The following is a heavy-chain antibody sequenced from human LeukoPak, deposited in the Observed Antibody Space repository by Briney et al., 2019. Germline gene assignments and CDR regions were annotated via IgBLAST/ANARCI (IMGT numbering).Heavy chain of an antibody. Sequence: PGGSLRLSCVASGFTFSSYEMNWVRQAPGKGLEWVSYISSSGSTIYYADSVKGRFTISRDNAKNSLYLQMNSLRAEDTAVYYCARAFQELPQLYYYYYMDVWGKGTTVTVSS. D-gene: IGHD6-13*01. CDR3: ARAFQELPQLYYYYYMDV. V-gene: IGHV3-48*03. CDR1: GFTFSSYE. J-gene: IGHJ6*03. CDR2: ISSSGSTI.